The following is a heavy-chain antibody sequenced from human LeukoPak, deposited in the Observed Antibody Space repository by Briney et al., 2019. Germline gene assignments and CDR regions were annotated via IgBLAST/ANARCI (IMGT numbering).Heavy chain of an antibody. CDR2: INPNSGGT. D-gene: IGHD6-6*01. J-gene: IGHJ4*02. CDR3: ARGDLTSIAARISFDY. CDR1: GYTFTGYY. V-gene: IGHV1-2*06. Sequence: ASVKVSCKASGYTFTGYYMHWVRQAPGQVLEWMGLINPNSGGTNYAQKFQGRVTMTRDTSISTAYMELSRLRSDDTAVYYCARGDLTSIAARISFDYWGQGTLVTVSS.